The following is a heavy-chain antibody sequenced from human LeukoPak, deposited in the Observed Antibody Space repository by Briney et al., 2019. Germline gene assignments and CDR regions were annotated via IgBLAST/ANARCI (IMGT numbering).Heavy chain of an antibody. CDR1: GFTFSSYS. J-gene: IGHJ4*02. V-gene: IGHV3-21*01. D-gene: IGHD6-13*01. CDR3: ARASADTRFIDY. Sequence: GGSLRLSCAASGFTFSSYSMNWVRQAPGKGLEWVSSISSSSSYIYYADSVKGRFTISRDNAKNSLYLQMNSLRAEDTAVYYCARASADTRFIDYWGQGTLVTVSS. CDR2: ISSSSSYI.